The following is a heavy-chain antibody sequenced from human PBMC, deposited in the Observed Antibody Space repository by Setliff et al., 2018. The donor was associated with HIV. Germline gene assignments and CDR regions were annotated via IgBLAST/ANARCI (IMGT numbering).Heavy chain of an antibody. V-gene: IGHV4-59*01. J-gene: IGHJ6*02. Sequence: SETLSLTCTVSGGSISSDYWRWIRQHPGKGLEWIGYIYYSGSTNYNPSLKSRVTISVATSKNQLSLKLNSVTTADTAVYYCARSRTSSGYYGVTGYGMDVWGQGTTVTVSS. CDR1: GGSISSDY. D-gene: IGHD3-22*01. CDR3: ARSRTSSGYYGVTGYGMDV. CDR2: IYYSGST.